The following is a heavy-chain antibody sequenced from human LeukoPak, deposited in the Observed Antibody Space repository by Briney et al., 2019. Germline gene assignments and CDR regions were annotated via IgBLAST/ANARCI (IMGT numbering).Heavy chain of an antibody. J-gene: IGHJ4*02. V-gene: IGHV4-4*02. Sequence: SKTRSPTAVSPVGPIDITNWIWFVKPPGKGLKWIGEISHSGTTNYNPSLRSRVTMFLDRANNQFSLSLTSVTAADSAVYYCTRENRPFCPFAYWGQGVLVTVSS. CDR3: TRENRPFCPFAY. CDR1: VGPIDITNW. CDR2: ISHSGTT. D-gene: IGHD2/OR15-2a*01.